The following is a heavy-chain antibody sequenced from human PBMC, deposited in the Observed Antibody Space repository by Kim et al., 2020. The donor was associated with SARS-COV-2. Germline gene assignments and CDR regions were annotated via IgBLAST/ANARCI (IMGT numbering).Heavy chain of an antibody. CDR3: ASGVVVVAAN. CDR2: ISYDGSNK. J-gene: IGHJ4*02. CDR1: GFTFSSYA. V-gene: IGHV3-30*04. D-gene: IGHD2-15*01. Sequence: GGSLRLSCAASGFTFSSYAMHWVRQAPGKGLEWVAVISYDGSNKYYADSVKGRFTISRDNSKNTLYLQMNSLRAEDTAVYYCASGVVVVAANWGQGTLVTVSS.